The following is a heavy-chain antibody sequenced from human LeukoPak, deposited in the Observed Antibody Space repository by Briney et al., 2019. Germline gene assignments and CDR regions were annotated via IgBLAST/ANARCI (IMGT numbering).Heavy chain of an antibody. V-gene: IGHV1-8*01. Sequence: GASVKVSCKACGYIFTRYVINWVPQAAGHGLEGMGWVHAYCGHTGFPRKFQGRVSMTSNTSISTAYMDVRSRRAGATAVYSCARGASGSSCSGGSCPYFDYLGQGTLVSVSS. CDR3: ARGASGSSCSGGSCPYFDY. CDR1: GYIFTRYV. D-gene: IGHD2-15*01. J-gene: IGHJ4*02. CDR2: VHAYCGHT.